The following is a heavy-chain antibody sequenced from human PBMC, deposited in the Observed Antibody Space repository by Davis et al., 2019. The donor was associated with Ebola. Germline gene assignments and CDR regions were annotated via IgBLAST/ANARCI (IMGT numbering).Heavy chain of an antibody. CDR1: GYTFTGYY. CDR2: INPNSGGT. V-gene: IGHV1-2*02. J-gene: IGHJ6*03. D-gene: IGHD5-24*01. Sequence: ASVKVSCKASGYTFTGYYMHWVRQAPGQGLEWMGWINPNSGGTNYAEKFQGRVTMTRDTSISTAYMELSRLTSDDTAVYYCARSLATRGANNYYYYMDVWGKGTTVTVSS. CDR3: ARSLATRGANNYYYYMDV.